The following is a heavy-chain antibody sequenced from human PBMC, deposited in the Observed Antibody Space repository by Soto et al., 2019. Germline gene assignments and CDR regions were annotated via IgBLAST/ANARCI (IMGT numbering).Heavy chain of an antibody. J-gene: IGHJ6*03. CDR1: GFTFSSHS. CDR2: ISSSSSYI. CDR3: ARYPSFVGPPRRYMDV. Sequence: GGSLRLSCAASGFTFSSHSMNWVRQAPGKGLEWVSSISSSSSYIYYADSVKGRFTISRDNAKNSLYLQMNSLRAEDTAVYYCARYPSFVGPPRRYMDVWGKGTTVTVSS. D-gene: IGHD2-15*01. V-gene: IGHV3-21*01.